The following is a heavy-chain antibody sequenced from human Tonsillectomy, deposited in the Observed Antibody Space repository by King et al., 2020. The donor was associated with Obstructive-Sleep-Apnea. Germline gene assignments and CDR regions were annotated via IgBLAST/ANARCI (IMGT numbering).Heavy chain of an antibody. V-gene: IGHV4-59*01. CDR1: GGSISSYY. Sequence: VQLQESGPGLVKPSETLSLTCTVSGGSISSYYWSWIRQPPGKGLEWIGYIYYSGSTNYNPSLKSRVTISVDTSKNQFSLKLSSVTAADTAVYYCERDSSGSNDYWGQGTLVTVSS. CDR2: IYYSGST. D-gene: IGHD3-22*01. CDR3: ERDSSGSNDY. J-gene: IGHJ4*02.